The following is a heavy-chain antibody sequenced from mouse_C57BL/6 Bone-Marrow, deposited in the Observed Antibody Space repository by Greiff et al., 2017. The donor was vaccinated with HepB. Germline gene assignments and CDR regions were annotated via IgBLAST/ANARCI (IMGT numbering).Heavy chain of an antibody. J-gene: IGHJ3*01. V-gene: IGHV3-6*01. CDR1: GYSITSGYY. D-gene: IGHD2-4*01. Sequence: EVQLQQSGPGLVKPSQSLSLTCSVTGYSITSGYYWNWIRQFPGNKLEWMGYISYDGSNNYNPSLKNRISITRDTSKNQFFLKLNSVTTEDTATYYCARENYDYDKKFAYWGQGTLVTVSA. CDR3: ARENYDYDKKFAY. CDR2: ISYDGSN.